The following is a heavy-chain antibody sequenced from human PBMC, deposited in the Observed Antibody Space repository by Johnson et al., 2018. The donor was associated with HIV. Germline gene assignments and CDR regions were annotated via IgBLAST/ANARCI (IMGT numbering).Heavy chain of an antibody. J-gene: IGHJ3*02. Sequence: VQLVESGGGLIQPGGSLRLSCVISGFSVSNNYMSWVRQAPGKGLEWVSVIYSGGSTSYAESVKDRFTISRDNSKNTVNLQMNSLRADDTAVYYCARSGIYMSSGSGGKDVFDIWGQGTMVTVSS. V-gene: IGHV3-53*01. CDR3: ARSGIYMSSGSGGKDVFDI. D-gene: IGHD6-19*01. CDR2: IYSGGST. CDR1: GFSVSNNY.